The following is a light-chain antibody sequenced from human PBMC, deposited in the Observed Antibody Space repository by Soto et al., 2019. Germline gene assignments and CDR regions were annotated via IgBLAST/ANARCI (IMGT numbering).Light chain of an antibody. CDR1: SSDVGAYNY. CDR2: EVS. V-gene: IGLV2-14*01. Sequence: QSVLTQPASVSGSPGQSITISCTGSSSDVGAYNYVSWYQQHPGKAPKLMIYEVSNRPSGVSNRFSGSKSGNTASLTISGLQDVDEADYYCSSYTSRGTLVFGGGTQLTVL. CDR3: SSYTSRGTLV. J-gene: IGLJ2*01.